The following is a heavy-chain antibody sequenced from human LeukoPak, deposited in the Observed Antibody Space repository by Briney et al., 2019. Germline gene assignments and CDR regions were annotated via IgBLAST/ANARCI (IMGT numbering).Heavy chain of an antibody. Sequence: GRSLRLSCAASGLTFSHYGMHWVRQSPGKGLDWVALIWNDGSKKYYADSVKGRFTISRDNAKNTLYLQMDSLRAEDTAVYYYTMWSGSSYIEYFQHWGQGTLVTVTS. D-gene: IGHD1-26*01. J-gene: IGHJ1*01. CDR3: TMWSGSSYIEYFQH. V-gene: IGHV3-33*01. CDR1: GLTFSHYG. CDR2: IWNDGSKK.